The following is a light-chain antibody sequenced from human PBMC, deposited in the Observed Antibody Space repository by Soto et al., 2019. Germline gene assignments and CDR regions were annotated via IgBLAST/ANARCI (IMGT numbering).Light chain of an antibody. Sequence: QSVLTQPPSASGTPGQRVTISCSGSTPNIGTNYVYWYQQLPGTAPKLLIYRNDQRPSGVPDRFSGSKSGTSVSLAISGLRSEDEADYFCAAWDDSLSGFHVFGTGTKVTVL. CDR3: AAWDDSLSGFHV. CDR2: RND. J-gene: IGLJ1*01. V-gene: IGLV1-47*01. CDR1: TPNIGTNY.